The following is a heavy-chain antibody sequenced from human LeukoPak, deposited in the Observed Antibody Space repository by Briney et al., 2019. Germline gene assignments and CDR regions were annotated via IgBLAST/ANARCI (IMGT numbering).Heavy chain of an antibody. J-gene: IGHJ4*02. CDR2: ISAYNGNT. D-gene: IGHD2-2*01. CDR3: ERGNVVVPAASPIDY. CDR1: GYTFTSYG. V-gene: IGHV1-18*01. Sequence: AASVNVSCTASGYTFTSYGISWVRQAPGQGLEWMGWISAYNGNTNYAQKLQGRVTMTTDTSTSTAYMELRRLRSDDTAVYYCERGNVVVPAASPIDYWGQGTLVTVSS.